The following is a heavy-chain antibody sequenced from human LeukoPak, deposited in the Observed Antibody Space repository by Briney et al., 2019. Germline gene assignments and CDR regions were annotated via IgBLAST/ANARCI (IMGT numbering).Heavy chain of an antibody. CDR2: IYYSGST. V-gene: IGHV4-59*08. J-gene: IGHJ4*02. CDR3: AKVSDRDSSGYYWGFEY. D-gene: IGHD3-22*01. Sequence: SETLSLTCTVSGGSISGYYWSWIRQLPGKGLECIGYIYYSGSTNYNPSLKSRVTISVDTSRNQFSLKLTSVTAADTAVYYCAKVSDRDSSGYYWGFEYWGQGTLSPSPQ. CDR1: GGSISGYY.